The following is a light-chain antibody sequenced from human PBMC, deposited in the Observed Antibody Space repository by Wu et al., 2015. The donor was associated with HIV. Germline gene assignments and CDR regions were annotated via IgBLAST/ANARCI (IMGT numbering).Light chain of an antibody. V-gene: IGKV3-11*01. CDR3: QQRLDWPLT. J-gene: IGKJ5*01. Sequence: EIVLTQSPATLPLSPGERATLSCRASQSLGTNLAWYQQKPGQAPRLLIYGASNRATGIPARFSGSGSGTDFILTISSLEPEDFAIYSCQQRLDWPLTFGQGTRLEIK. CDR1: QSLGTN. CDR2: GAS.